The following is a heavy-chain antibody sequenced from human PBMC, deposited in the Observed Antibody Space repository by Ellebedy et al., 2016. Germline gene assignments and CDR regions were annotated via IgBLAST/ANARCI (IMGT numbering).Heavy chain of an antibody. CDR3: ARVQLAASNLWYFDL. V-gene: IGHV1-2*02. Sequence: ASVKVSCXASGYTFTDYYMHWVRQAPGQGLEWLAWINPNSGATHYAQKFQGRVTMTGDTSISTAYMELSSLRSDDTAVYYCARVQLAASNLWYFDLWGRGTQVTVSS. CDR2: INPNSGAT. CDR1: GYTFTDYY. D-gene: IGHD6-6*01. J-gene: IGHJ2*01.